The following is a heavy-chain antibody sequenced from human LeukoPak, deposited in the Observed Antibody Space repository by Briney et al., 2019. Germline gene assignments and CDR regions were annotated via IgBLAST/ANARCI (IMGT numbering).Heavy chain of an antibody. CDR2: INSDGSST. V-gene: IGHV3-74*01. CDR3: AIEDYYGSGGMDY. D-gene: IGHD3-10*01. Sequence: GGSLRLSCAASGFTFSSYWVHWVRQAPGKGLVWVSRINSDGSSTSYADSVKGRFTISRDNAKNTLYLQMNSLRAEDTAVYYCAIEDYYGSGGMDYWGQGTLVTVSS. CDR1: GFTFSSYW. J-gene: IGHJ4*02.